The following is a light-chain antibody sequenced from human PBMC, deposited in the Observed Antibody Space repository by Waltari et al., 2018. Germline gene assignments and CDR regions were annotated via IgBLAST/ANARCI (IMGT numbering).Light chain of an antibody. Sequence: QSVLTQPPSVSGTPGQRVTISCSGSNSKIGGNPVNWYQQLPGTAPKLLIYNDNQGPSGVPDRFSASKSGTSASLAITGLQSEDDAYYYCAVWDDSLGGVFGGGTKLTVL. CDR1: NSKIGGNP. CDR2: NDN. J-gene: IGLJ3*02. CDR3: AVWDDSLGGV. V-gene: IGLV1-44*01.